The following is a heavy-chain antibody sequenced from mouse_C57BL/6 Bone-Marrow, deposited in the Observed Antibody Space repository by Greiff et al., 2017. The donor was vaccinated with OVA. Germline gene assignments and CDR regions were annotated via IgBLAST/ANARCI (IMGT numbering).Heavy chain of an antibody. CDR2: LDPEDGDT. Sequence: VQLKQSGAELVRPGASVKLSCTASGFNIKDYYMPWVKQRPEQGLEWIGRLDPEDGDTEYAPKFQGKATMTADTSSNTAYLQLSSLTSEDTAVYYCTKSTTVVARMDYWGQGTSVTASS. D-gene: IGHD1-1*01. J-gene: IGHJ4*01. CDR3: TKSTTVVARMDY. CDR1: GFNIKDYY. V-gene: IGHV14-1*01.